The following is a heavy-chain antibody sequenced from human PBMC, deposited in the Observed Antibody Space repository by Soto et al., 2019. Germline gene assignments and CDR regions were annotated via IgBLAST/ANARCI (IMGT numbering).Heavy chain of an antibody. CDR1: ASSISLYY. D-gene: IGHD1-1*01. V-gene: IGHV4-38-2*02. Sequence: QVHLQESGPGLVKPSETVSLTCTIGASSISLYYWGWVRQPPGKGLEWIGSIYHSGSSYYNPSLKSRVSLSLETSSGQLSLNLTSVTAADTAVYYCAREHDAAGMDVWGQGTTVIVSS. J-gene: IGHJ6*02. CDR2: IYHSGSS. CDR3: AREHDAAGMDV.